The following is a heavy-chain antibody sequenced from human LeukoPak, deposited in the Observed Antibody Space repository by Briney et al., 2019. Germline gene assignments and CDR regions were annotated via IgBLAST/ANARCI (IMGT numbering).Heavy chain of an antibody. CDR2: IIPIFGTA. D-gene: IGHD4-17*01. CDR3: ARDPTDHTVTYYYYGMDV. Sequence: GASVEVSCKASGGTFSSYAISWVRQAPGQGLEWMGGIIPIFGTANYAQKFQGRVTITADESTSTAYMELSSLRSEDTAVYYCARDPTDHTVTYYYYGMDVWGQGTTVTVSS. CDR1: GGTFSSYA. J-gene: IGHJ6*02. V-gene: IGHV1-69*13.